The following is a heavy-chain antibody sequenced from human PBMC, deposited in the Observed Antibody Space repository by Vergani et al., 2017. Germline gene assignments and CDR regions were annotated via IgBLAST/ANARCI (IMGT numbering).Heavy chain of an antibody. CDR3: AKVKGSGSDWFEYYYYYYGMDV. Sequence: QVQLVESGGGVVQPGGSLRLSCAASGFTFSSYGMHWVRQAPGKGLEWVAFIRYDGSNKYYADSVKGRFTISRDNSKNTLYLQMNSLRAEDTAVYYCAKVKGSGSDWFEYYYYYYGMDVWDGGTTVTVSS. CDR2: IRYDGSNK. J-gene: IGHJ6*04. D-gene: IGHD3-10*01. CDR1: GFTFSSYG. V-gene: IGHV3-30*02.